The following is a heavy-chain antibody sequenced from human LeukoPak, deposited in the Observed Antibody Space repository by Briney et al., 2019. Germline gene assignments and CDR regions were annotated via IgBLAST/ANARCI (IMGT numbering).Heavy chain of an antibody. J-gene: IGHJ4*02. V-gene: IGHV4-61*01. Sequence: SETLSLTCTVSGGSVSSGSYYWNWIRQPPGKGLEWIGYIYYSGTTNYNPSLKSRVTISVDTSKNQFSLKLSSVTAADTAVYYCASVKSSDYEVAKDYWGQGTLVTISS. CDR3: ASVKSSDYEVAKDY. CDR2: IYYSGTT. D-gene: IGHD3-10*01. CDR1: GGSVSSGSYY.